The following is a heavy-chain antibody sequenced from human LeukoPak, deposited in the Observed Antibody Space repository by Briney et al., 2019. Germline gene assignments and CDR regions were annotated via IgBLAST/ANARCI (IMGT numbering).Heavy chain of an antibody. CDR2: TSSSGTTK. CDR3: AREGTSNGFDI. D-gene: IGHD1-1*01. CDR1: GFTFNTYE. J-gene: IGHJ3*02. Sequence: GGSLRLSCAASGFTFNTYEMNWVRQAPAKGLEWVSWTSSSGTTKYYVDSVKGRFTISRDNAKNSLYLQMNSLRAEDTAVYYCAREGTSNGFDIWGQGVMVTVSS. V-gene: IGHV3-48*03.